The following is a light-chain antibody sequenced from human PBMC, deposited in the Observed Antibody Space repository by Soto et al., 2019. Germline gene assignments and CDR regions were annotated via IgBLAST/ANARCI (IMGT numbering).Light chain of an antibody. Sequence: EIVLTQSPATPSLSPGERATLSCRTSQSVTSSYLGWYQQKPGQAPRLLIPGASSRATGIADRFSGGGSGTDFSLTISRLEPEDFAVYYCQHYHNSPITFGQGTRLEIK. CDR2: GAS. CDR1: QSVTSSY. CDR3: QHYHNSPIT. V-gene: IGKV3-20*01. J-gene: IGKJ5*01.